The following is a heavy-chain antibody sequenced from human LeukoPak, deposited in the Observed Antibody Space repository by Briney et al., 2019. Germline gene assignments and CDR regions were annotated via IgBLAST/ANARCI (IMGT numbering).Heavy chain of an antibody. D-gene: IGHD6-19*01. V-gene: IGHV1-2*02. J-gene: IGHJ4*02. Sequence: ASVKVSCKASGYTFTGYYMHWARQAPGQGLEWMGWINPNSGGTNYAQKFQGRVTMTRDTSISTAYMELSRLRSDDTAVYYCARVESSGWYFDYWGQGTLVTVSS. CDR2: INPNSGGT. CDR3: ARVESSGWYFDY. CDR1: GYTFTGYY.